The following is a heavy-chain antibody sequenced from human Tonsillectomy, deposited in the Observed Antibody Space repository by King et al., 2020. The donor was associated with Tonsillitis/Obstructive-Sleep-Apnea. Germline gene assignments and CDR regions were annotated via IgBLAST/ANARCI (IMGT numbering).Heavy chain of an antibody. J-gene: IGHJ4*02. CDR3: ARGPN. V-gene: IGHV3-7*04. Sequence: VQLVEAGGGLVQPGGSLRRSCAGSRFTFSSQGMSWVRQAPGKGLEWVANIKPDGSEKNYVDSVKGRFTISRDNAKNSLYLQMDSLRAEDTAVYYCARGPNWGQGTLVTVSS. CDR2: IKPDGSEK. CDR1: RFTFSSQG.